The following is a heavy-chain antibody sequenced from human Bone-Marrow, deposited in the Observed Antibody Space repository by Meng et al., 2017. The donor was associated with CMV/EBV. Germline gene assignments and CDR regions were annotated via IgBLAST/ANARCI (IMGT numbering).Heavy chain of an antibody. CDR1: GFTFSDYY. CDR3: AKDEFINSAWGRPFDF. J-gene: IGHJ4*02. D-gene: IGHD3-16*01. Sequence: GGSLRLSCAASGFTFSDYYMSWIRQAPGKGLEWVSYISSSGSTIYYADSVKGRFTISRDNAKNSLYLQMNSLRAEDTAVYYCAKDEFINSAWGRPFDFWGQGTLVTVYS. V-gene: IGHV3-11*01. CDR2: ISSSGSTI.